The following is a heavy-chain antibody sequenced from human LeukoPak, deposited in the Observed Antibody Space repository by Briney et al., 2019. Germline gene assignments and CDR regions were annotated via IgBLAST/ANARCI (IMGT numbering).Heavy chain of an antibody. CDR3: ARGSSWYSLDY. CDR2: IYTSGST. D-gene: IGHD6-13*01. V-gene: IGHV4-4*07. Sequence: SETLSLTCTVSGGSISSYYWSWIRQPAGKGVEWIGRIYTSGSTNYNPSLKSRVTMSVDTSKNQFSLKLTSVTAADTAVYYCARGSSWYSLDYWGQGTLVTVSP. J-gene: IGHJ4*02. CDR1: GGSISSYY.